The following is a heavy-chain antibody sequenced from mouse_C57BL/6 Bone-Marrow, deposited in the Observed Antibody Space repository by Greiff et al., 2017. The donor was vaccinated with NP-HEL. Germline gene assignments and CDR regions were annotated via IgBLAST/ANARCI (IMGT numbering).Heavy chain of an antibody. CDR3: AREGVLTGTDYY. Sequence: QVQLQQSGAELARPGASVKLSCKASGYTFTSYGISWVKQRTGQGLEWIGEIYPRSGNTYYNEKFKGKATLTADKSASTAYMELRSLTSEDSAVYFWAREGVLTGTDYYWGQGTTLTVSS. D-gene: IGHD4-1*01. CDR1: GYTFTSYG. CDR2: IYPRSGNT. J-gene: IGHJ2*01. V-gene: IGHV1-81*01.